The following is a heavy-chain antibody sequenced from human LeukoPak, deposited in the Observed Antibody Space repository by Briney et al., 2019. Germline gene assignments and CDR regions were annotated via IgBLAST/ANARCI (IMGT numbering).Heavy chain of an antibody. V-gene: IGHV1-46*01. Sequence: ASVKVSCKASGYTFTSYYMHWVRQAPGQGLEWMGIINPSGGSTSYAQKFQGRVTMTRDTSTSTVYMVLSSLRSEDTAVYYCARIVGATTSMGYWGQGTLVTVSS. D-gene: IGHD1-26*01. J-gene: IGHJ4*02. CDR2: INPSGGST. CDR1: GYTFTSYY. CDR3: ARIVGATTSMGY.